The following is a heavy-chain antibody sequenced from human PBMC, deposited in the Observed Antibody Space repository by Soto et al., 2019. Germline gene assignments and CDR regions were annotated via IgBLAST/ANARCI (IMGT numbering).Heavy chain of an antibody. Sequence: SGGCLSPSCALSGFTLSRYSMSWVRQAPGKGLEWVSAMSGSGGSTYYADAVKGRFTISKDNSKNTRYLQMNSLRAEDTAVYYCAKRSNEWLNPGQWFDPWGQGT. V-gene: IGHV3-23*01. CDR3: AKRSNEWLNPGQWFDP. CDR2: MSGSGGST. D-gene: IGHD3-3*01. CDR1: GFTLSRYS. J-gene: IGHJ5*02.